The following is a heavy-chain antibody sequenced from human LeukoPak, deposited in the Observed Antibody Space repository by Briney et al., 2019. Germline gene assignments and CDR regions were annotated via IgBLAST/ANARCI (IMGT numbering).Heavy chain of an antibody. D-gene: IGHD2-21*01. CDR1: GFSFTNFA. Sequence: GGSLRLSCEASGFSFTNFAMAWVRQAPGRGLEWVAGISGIGDNTFYTDSVKGRFTVSRDNAKNSLYLQMNSLRAEDTAVYYCATDLFDYMDVWGKGTTVTVSS. J-gene: IGHJ6*03. V-gene: IGHV3-23*01. CDR3: ATDLFDYMDV. CDR2: ISGIGDNT.